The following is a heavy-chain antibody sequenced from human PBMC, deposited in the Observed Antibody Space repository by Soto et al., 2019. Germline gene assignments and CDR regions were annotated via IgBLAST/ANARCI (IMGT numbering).Heavy chain of an antibody. J-gene: IGHJ3*02. V-gene: IGHV1-18*01. CDR3: GRDGSYDRSDHWVGDSGLDI. Sequence: QVHLVQYGLEVKKPGASVSVSCRASGSNLTSYGISWVRQAPGQGFEWMGWISVNNGNTHYAQKFKGRVSMTTDTSTAPVYMVLRLLSADDTDVYYCGRDGSYDRSDHWVGDSGLDIWVPGPRGTVSS. CDR2: ISVNNGNT. D-gene: IGHD3-22*01. CDR1: GSNLTSYG.